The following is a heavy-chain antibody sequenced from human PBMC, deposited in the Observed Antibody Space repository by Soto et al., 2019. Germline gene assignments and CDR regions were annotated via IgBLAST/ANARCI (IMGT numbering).Heavy chain of an antibody. V-gene: IGHV3-30-3*01. J-gene: IGHJ6*02. Sequence: GGSLRLSCAASGFTFSSYAMHWVRQAPGKGLEWVAVISYDGSNKYYADSVKGRFTISRDNSKNTLYLQMNSLRAEDTAVYYCARDLRVYDSSATGWAPYYYYGMDVWGQGTTVTVSS. CDR2: ISYDGSNK. D-gene: IGHD3-22*01. CDR3: ARDLRVYDSSATGWAPYYYYGMDV. CDR1: GFTFSSYA.